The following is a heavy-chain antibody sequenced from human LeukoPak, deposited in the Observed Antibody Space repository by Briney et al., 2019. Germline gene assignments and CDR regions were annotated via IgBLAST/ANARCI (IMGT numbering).Heavy chain of an antibody. CDR3: AKDVTTGTLALDY. J-gene: IGHJ4*02. V-gene: IGHV3-33*06. CDR1: GFTFSSWG. CDR2: IWYDGTNK. Sequence: GGSLILSCAATGFTFSSWGMHWVRQAPGKGLEWVAVIWYDGTNKYYADSVKGRFTISRDNSKNTLYLQMNSLRAEDTAVYYCAKDVTTGTLALDYWGQGTLVTVSS. D-gene: IGHD1-1*01.